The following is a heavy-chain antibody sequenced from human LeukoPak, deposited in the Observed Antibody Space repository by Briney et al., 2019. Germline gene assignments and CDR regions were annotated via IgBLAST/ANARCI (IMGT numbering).Heavy chain of an antibody. CDR2: ISSSTSYI. Sequence: AGGSLRLSCAASGFTFSSYWMSWVRQAPGKGLEWVSSISSSTSYIYYADSVKGRFTISRDNAKNSLYLQMNSLRAEDTAVYYCVRDLSTTMDVWGKGTTVTVSS. D-gene: IGHD1-7*01. CDR3: VRDLSTTMDV. CDR1: GFTFSSYW. J-gene: IGHJ6*04. V-gene: IGHV3-21*01.